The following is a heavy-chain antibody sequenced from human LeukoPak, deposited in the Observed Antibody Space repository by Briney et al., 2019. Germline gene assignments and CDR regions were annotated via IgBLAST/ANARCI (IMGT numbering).Heavy chain of an antibody. CDR2: ISSSSSYI. V-gene: IGHV3-21*01. J-gene: IGHJ4*02. Sequence: GGSLRLSCAASGFTFSSYSMNWVRQGPGKGLEWVSSISSSSSYIYYADSVKGRFTISRDNAKNSLYLQMNSLRAEDTAVYYCARDVRAVAGLLDYWGQGTLVTVSS. CDR3: ARDVRAVAGLLDY. D-gene: IGHD6-19*01. CDR1: GFTFSSYS.